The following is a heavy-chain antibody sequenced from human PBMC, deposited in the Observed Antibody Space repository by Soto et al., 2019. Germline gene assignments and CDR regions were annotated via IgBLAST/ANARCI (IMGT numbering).Heavy chain of an antibody. V-gene: IGHV3-30*18. CDR1: GFTFSSYG. CDR2: ISYDGSNK. Sequence: GGSLRLSCAASGFTFSSYGMHWVRQAPGKGLEWVAVISYDGSNKYYADSVKGRFTISRDNSKNTLYLQMNSLRAEDTAVYYCAKSSPSGYSHDYWGQGTLVTVSS. D-gene: IGHD3-22*01. J-gene: IGHJ4*02. CDR3: AKSSPSGYSHDY.